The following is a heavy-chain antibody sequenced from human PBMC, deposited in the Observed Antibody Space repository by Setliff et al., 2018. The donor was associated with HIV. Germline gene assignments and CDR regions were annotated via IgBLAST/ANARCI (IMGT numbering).Heavy chain of an antibody. V-gene: IGHV4-30-4*08. D-gene: IGHD3-10*01. CDR2: IYYSGST. CDR1: GGSISSGDYY. Sequence: NPSETLSLTCTVSGGSISSGDYYWSWIRQPPGKGLEWIGYIYYSGSTYYNPSLKSRVTISVDTSKNQFSLKVSSVTAADTAVYYCASEGFGEWFFEYWGQGTLVTVSS. J-gene: IGHJ4*02. CDR3: ASEGFGEWFFEY.